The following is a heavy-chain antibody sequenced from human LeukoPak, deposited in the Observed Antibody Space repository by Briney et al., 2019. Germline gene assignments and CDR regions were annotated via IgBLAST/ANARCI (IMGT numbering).Heavy chain of an antibody. Sequence: SETLSLTCTVSGGSISSYYWSWIRQPPGKGLEWIGYIYYSGSTNYNPSLKSRVTISVDTSKNQFSLKLSSVTAADTAVYYCARLGGSGSYYPYYFDYWGQGTLVTVSS. CDR1: GGSISSYY. J-gene: IGHJ4*02. D-gene: IGHD3-10*01. CDR3: ARLGGSGSYYPYYFDY. V-gene: IGHV4-59*08. CDR2: IYYSGST.